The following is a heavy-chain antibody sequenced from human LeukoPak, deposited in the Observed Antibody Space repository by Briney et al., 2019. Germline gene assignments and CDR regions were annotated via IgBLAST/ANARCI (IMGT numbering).Heavy chain of an antibody. CDR2: IYSGGST. J-gene: IGHJ4*02. Sequence: GGSLRLSCAASGFTVSSNYMSWVRQAPGKGLEWVSVIYSGGSTYYADSVKGRFTISRDNSKNTLYLQMNSLRAEDTAVYYCANMDYYGSGSYYNPYWGQGTLVTVSS. D-gene: IGHD3-10*01. CDR3: ANMDYYGSGSYYNPY. V-gene: IGHV3-53*01. CDR1: GFTVSSNY.